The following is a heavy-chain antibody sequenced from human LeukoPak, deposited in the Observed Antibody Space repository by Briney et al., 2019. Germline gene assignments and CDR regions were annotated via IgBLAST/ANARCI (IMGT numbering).Heavy chain of an antibody. CDR3: AELGITMIGGV. Sequence: GGSLRLSCAASGFTYSSYEMNWVRQAPGKGLEWVLYISSSGSTIYYADSVKGRFTISRDNAKNSLYLQMNSLRAEDTAVYYCAELGITMIGGVWGKGTTVTISS. V-gene: IGHV3-48*03. CDR1: GFTYSSYE. CDR2: ISSSGSTI. D-gene: IGHD3-10*02. J-gene: IGHJ6*04.